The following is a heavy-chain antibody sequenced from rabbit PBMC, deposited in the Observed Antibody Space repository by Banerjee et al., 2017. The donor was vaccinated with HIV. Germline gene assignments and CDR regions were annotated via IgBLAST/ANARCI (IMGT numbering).Heavy chain of an antibody. J-gene: IGHJ3*01. CDR3: ARGDAGSSWGLDL. CDR2: IYAGSGNT. CDR1: GFSFNNKYV. Sequence: QEQLEESGGDLVKPEGSLTLTCTASGFSFNNKYVMCWVRQAPGKGLEWIGYIYAGSGNTWYANWVNGRFTISKTSSTTVTLQLNSLTAADTATYFCARGDAGSSWGLDLWGQGTLVTVS. V-gene: IGHV1S45*01. D-gene: IGHD4-2*01.